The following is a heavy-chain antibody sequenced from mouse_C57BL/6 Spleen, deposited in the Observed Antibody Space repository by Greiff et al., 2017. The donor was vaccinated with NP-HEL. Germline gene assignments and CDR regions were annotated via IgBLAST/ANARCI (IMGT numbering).Heavy chain of an antibody. D-gene: IGHD2-4*01. CDR3: ARHFDYDGGFDY. CDR1: GFTFSSYT. J-gene: IGHJ2*01. V-gene: IGHV5-9*01. Sequence: EVKLVESGGGLVKPGGSLKLSCAASGFTFSSYTMSWVRQTPEKRLEWVATISGGGGNTYYPDSVKGRFTISRDNAKNTLYLQMSSLRSEDTALYYCARHFDYDGGFDYWGQGTTLTVSS. CDR2: ISGGGGNT.